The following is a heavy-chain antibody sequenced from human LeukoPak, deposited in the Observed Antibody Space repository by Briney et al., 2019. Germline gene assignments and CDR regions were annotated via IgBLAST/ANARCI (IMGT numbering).Heavy chain of an antibody. D-gene: IGHD5-18*01. V-gene: IGHV1-8*01. CDR3: ARGRRDTAMALNS. J-gene: IGHJ4*02. CDR2: MNPNSGNT. Sequence: ASVTVSFKSTGYTFTIHDINWVRQATGQGMEWMGWMNPNSGNTGYAQKFQGRATMTKNSSISTAYMELSSLRSEDTAVYYCARGRRDTAMALNSWGQGTLVTVSS. CDR1: GYTFTIHD.